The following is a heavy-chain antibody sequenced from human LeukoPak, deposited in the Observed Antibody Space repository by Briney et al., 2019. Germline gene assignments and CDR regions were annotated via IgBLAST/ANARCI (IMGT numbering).Heavy chain of an antibody. D-gene: IGHD3-10*01. Sequence: SETLSLTCTVSGGSISSYYWSWIRQPPGKGLEWIGYIYYSGSTNYNPSLKSRVTISVDTSKNQFSLKLSSVTAADTAVYYCARDVGRPGVHWFDPWGPGTLVTVSS. CDR3: ARDVGRPGVHWFDP. V-gene: IGHV4-59*01. CDR1: GGSISSYY. CDR2: IYYSGST. J-gene: IGHJ5*02.